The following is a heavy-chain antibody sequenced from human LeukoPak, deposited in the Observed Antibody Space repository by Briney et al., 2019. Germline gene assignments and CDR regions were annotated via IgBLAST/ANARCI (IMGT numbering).Heavy chain of an antibody. CDR1: GFTFSSYW. J-gene: IGHJ6*03. CDR2: INSDGSST. V-gene: IGHV3-74*01. D-gene: IGHD3-10*01. Sequence: GGSLRLSCAASGFTFSSYWMHWVRHAPGKGLVWVSRINSDGSSTSYADSVKGRFTISRDNAKNTLYLQMNSLRAEDTAVYYCARDYGVYYYYMDVWGKGTTVTVSS. CDR3: ARDYGVYYYYMDV.